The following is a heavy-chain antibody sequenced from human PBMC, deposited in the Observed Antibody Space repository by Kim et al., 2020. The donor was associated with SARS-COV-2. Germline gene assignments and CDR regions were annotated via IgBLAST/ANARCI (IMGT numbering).Heavy chain of an antibody. D-gene: IGHD3-22*01. CDR1: GFIFSNYG. V-gene: IGHV3-30*02. CDR2: LSYDGSEK. CDR3: AKDTSSASDYFDY. J-gene: IGHJ4*02. Sequence: GGSLRLSCAASGFIFSNYGMHWVRRAPGKGLEWVAFLSYDGSEKYLRDSVKGRFTVSRDNSKNTLYLQMNSLRAEDMATYYCAKDTSSASDYFDYWGQGTLVTVSS.